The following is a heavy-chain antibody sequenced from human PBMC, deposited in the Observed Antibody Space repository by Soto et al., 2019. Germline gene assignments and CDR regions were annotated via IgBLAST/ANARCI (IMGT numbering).Heavy chain of an antibody. CDR1: GGSISSSNW. CDR2: IYHSGST. CDR3: ARLYMVRGVMDWFDP. V-gene: IGHV4-4*02. Sequence: QVQLQESGPGLVKPSGTLSLTCAVSGGSISSSNWWSWVRQPPGKGLEWIGEIYHSGSTNYNPSPEXRXTXXVDKSKNQFSLKRRSVTAADTAVYYCARLYMVRGVMDWFDPWGQGTLVTVSS. D-gene: IGHD3-10*01. J-gene: IGHJ5*02.